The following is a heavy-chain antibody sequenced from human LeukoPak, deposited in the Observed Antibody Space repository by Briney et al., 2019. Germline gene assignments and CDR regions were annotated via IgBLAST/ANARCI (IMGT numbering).Heavy chain of an antibody. D-gene: IGHD3-10*01. CDR2: VYYSGST. J-gene: IGHJ4*02. CDR1: GGSISSGGYY. Sequence: SQTLSLTCTVSGGSISSGGYYWSWIRQHPGKGLEWIGYVYYSGSTYYNPSLKSRVTISVDTSKNQFSLKLSSVTAADTAVYYCARAQVERGETFDYWGQGTLVTVSS. CDR3: ARAQVERGETFDY. V-gene: IGHV4-31*03.